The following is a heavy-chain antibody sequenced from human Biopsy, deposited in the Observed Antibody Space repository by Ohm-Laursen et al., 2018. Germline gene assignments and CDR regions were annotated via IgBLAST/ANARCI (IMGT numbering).Heavy chain of an antibody. CDR3: ARDSGDGSGNYGGCFDP. Sequence: SVKVSCKASGHTLTGHYMHWVRQAPGQGPEWMGWMKPDSGGTKYAQKFQGRVTMTRDTSISTAYMELSSLRSDDTAVYYCARDSGDGSGNYGGCFDPWGQGTLVTVSS. CDR2: MKPDSGGT. J-gene: IGHJ5*02. D-gene: IGHD3-10*01. V-gene: IGHV1-2*02. CDR1: GHTLTGHY.